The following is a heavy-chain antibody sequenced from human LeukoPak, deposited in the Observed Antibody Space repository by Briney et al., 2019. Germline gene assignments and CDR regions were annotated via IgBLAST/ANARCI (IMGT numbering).Heavy chain of an antibody. D-gene: IGHD4-11*01. J-gene: IGHJ3*02. CDR3: AREGSNPRDAFDI. V-gene: IGHV1-46*01. CDR1: GYTFTSYY. Sequence: GASVKVSCKASGYTFTSYYMHWVRQAPGQGLEWMGIINPSGGSTSYAQKFQGRVTMTRDMSTSTVYMELSSLRSEDTAVYYCAREGSNPRDAFDIWGQGTMVTVSS. CDR2: INPSGGST.